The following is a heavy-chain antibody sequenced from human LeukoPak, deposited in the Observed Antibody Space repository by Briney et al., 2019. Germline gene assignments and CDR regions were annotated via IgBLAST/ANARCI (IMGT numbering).Heavy chain of an antibody. V-gene: IGHV4-39*01. CDR2: IYYSGST. Sequence: SETLSLTCTVSGGSISSSSYYWGWIRQPPGKGLEWIGSIYYSGSTYYNPSLKSRVSISVDTSKNQLSLKLSSVTAADTAVYYCARHGCSGGSCYSPLIDYWGQGTLVTVSS. J-gene: IGHJ4*02. D-gene: IGHD2-15*01. CDR3: ARHGCSGGSCYSPLIDY. CDR1: GGSISSSSYY.